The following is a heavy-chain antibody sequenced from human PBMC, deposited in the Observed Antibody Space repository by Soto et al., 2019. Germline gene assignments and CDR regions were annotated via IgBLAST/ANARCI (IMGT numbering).Heavy chain of an antibody. J-gene: IGHJ4*02. V-gene: IGHV2-5*02. Sequence: QITLKESGPTLVKPTQTLTLTCTFSGFSLSTSGVGVGWIRQPPGKALEWLALIYWDDDKRYSPSLKSRITNTKDTSKNQVVLTMTNMDPVDTATYYWAHETGYSSGWPFDYWGQGTLVTVSS. CDR3: AHETGYSSGWPFDY. D-gene: IGHD6-19*01. CDR2: IYWDDDK. CDR1: GFSLSTSGVG.